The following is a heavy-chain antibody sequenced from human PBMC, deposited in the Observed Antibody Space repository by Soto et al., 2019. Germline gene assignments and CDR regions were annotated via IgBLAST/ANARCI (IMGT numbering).Heavy chain of an antibody. CDR1: GGSISSSSYY. CDR3: ARQITMIVVVNRAPLTD. J-gene: IGHJ4*02. V-gene: IGHV4-39*01. Sequence: QLQLQESGPGLVKPSETLSLTCTVSGGSISSSSYYWGWIRQPPGKGLEWIGSNYYSGSTYYNPSLKSRVTISVDTSKSQFALKLSSVTAADTAVYYCARQITMIVVVNRAPLTDWGQGTLVTVSS. CDR2: NYYSGST. D-gene: IGHD3-22*01.